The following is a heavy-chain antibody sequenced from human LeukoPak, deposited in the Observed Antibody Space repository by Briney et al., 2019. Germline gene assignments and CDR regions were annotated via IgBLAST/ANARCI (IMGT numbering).Heavy chain of an antibody. Sequence: SGGSLRLSCAASGFTFNTYAMSWVRQAPGKGLEWVSAISGSGGSTYYADSVKGRFTISRDNSKNTLYLQMNSLRAEDTAVYYCAKSRERGYSYGYYDYWGQGTLVTVSS. D-gene: IGHD5-18*01. V-gene: IGHV3-23*01. J-gene: IGHJ4*02. CDR1: GFTFNTYA. CDR2: ISGSGGST. CDR3: AKSRERGYSYGYYDY.